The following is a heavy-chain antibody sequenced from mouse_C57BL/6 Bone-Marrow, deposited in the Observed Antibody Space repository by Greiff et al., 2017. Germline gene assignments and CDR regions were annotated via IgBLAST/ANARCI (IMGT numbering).Heavy chain of an antibody. CDR2: IHPNSGST. V-gene: IGHV1-64*01. J-gene: IGHJ2*01. Sequence: QVQLQQSGAELVKPGASVKLSCKASGYTFTSYWMHWVKQRPGQGLEWIGMIHPNSGSTTYNEKFKSKATLTVAKSSRTAYMPLRSLTSEDSAVXYGGGDNVGYFDYWGQGTTLTVSS. CDR3: GGDNVGYFDY. CDR1: GYTFTSYW. D-gene: IGHD1-3*01.